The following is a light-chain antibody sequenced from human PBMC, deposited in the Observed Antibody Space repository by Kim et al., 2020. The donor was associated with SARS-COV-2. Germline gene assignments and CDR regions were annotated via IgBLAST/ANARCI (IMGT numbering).Light chain of an antibody. V-gene: IGLV1-44*01. CDR1: SSNIGSNP. J-gene: IGLJ3*02. CDR2: NNN. Sequence: QSVLTQPPAASGTPGQRVTISCSGSSSNIGSNPVNWYQQLPGTAPKLLVYNNNQRPSGVPDRFSDSKSGTSASLAISGLQSEDEADYYCAAWDGSLTGWVFGGGTQLTVL. CDR3: AAWDGSLTGWV.